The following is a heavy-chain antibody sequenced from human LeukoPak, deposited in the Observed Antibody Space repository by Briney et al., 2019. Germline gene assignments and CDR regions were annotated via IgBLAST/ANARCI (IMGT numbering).Heavy chain of an antibody. V-gene: IGHV3-21*01. J-gene: IGHJ6*03. D-gene: IGHD1-26*01. CDR2: ITSSSSYK. CDR1: GFTFSNYN. Sequence: GGSLRLSCAAPGFTFSNYNMNWVRQAPEKGLEWISSITSSSSYKFYADSVKGRFTISRDNAKNSPYLQMNSLRAEDTAVYYCARDPYSGAYYEGYYYYYMDVWGKGTTVTVSS. CDR3: ARDPYSGAYYEGYYYYYMDV.